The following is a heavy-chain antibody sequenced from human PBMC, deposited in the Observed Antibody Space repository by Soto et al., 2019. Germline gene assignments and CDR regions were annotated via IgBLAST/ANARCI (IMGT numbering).Heavy chain of an antibody. J-gene: IGHJ6*02. Sequence: PGGSLRLSCAASGFTFSSYWMSWVRQAPGKGLEWVANIKQDGSEKYYVDSVKGRFTISRDNAKNSLYLQMNSLRAEDTAVYYCARDSTYYPFWYYGMDVWGQGTTVTVSS. D-gene: IGHD1-26*01. CDR1: GFTFSSYW. CDR2: IKQDGSEK. V-gene: IGHV3-7*03. CDR3: ARDSTYYPFWYYGMDV.